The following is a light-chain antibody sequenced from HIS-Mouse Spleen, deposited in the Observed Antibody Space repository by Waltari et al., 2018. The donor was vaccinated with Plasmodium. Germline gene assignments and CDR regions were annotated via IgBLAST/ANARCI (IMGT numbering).Light chain of an antibody. J-gene: IGLJ2*01. Sequence: SYELTQPPSVSVSPGQTASITCSGDKLGDKYACWYQHKPGQSPVLVIYQDSKRSSGIPERFSGSNSGNTATLTISGTQAMDEADYYCQAWDSSTVVFGGGTKLTVL. CDR2: QDS. V-gene: IGLV3-1*01. CDR1: KLGDKY. CDR3: QAWDSSTVV.